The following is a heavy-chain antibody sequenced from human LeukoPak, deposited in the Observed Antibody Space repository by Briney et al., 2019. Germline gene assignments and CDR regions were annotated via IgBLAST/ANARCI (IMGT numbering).Heavy chain of an antibody. CDR3: ARETGGLVGFFDY. D-gene: IGHD2-15*01. CDR2: IYSGGST. J-gene: IGHJ4*02. Sequence: SSETLSLTCAVYGGSFSGYYWSWVRQAPGKGLEWVSVIYSGGSTYYADSVKGRFTISRDNSKNTLYLQMNSLRAEDTAVYYCARETGGLVGFFDYWGQGTLVTVSS. V-gene: IGHV3-66*01. CDR1: GGSFSGYY.